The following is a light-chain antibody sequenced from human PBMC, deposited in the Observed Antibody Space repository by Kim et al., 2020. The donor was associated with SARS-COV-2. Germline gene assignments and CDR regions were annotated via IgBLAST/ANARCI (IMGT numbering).Light chain of an antibody. J-gene: IGKJ2*01. CDR3: QQYTNWPPYT. CDR1: QNVSSN. V-gene: IGKV3-15*01. CDR2: GAS. Sequence: EIVMTQSPATLSVSPGERATLSCRASQNVSSNLAWYQQKPGQAPRLLIYGASTRATGIPARFSGSGSGTEFTLTISSLQSEDFAVYSCQQYTNWPPYTFGQGTKLEI.